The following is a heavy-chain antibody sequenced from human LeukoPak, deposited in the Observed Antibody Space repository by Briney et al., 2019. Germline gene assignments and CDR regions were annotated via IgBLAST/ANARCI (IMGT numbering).Heavy chain of an antibody. CDR3: ARLSCTNGACHSDY. CDR2: INTNTGNP. V-gene: IGHV7-4-1*02. CDR1: GYTFTSYA. J-gene: IGHJ4*02. D-gene: IGHD2-8*01. Sequence: GASVKVSCKASGYTFTSYAMNWVRQAPGQGLEWMGWINTNTGNPTYAQGFTGRFVFSLDTSVSTAFLQITSLKIDDTAVYYCARLSCTNGACHSDYWGQGTLVTVSS.